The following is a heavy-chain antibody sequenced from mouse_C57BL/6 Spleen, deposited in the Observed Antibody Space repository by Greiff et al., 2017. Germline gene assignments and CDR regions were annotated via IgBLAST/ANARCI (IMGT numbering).Heavy chain of an antibody. CDR3: AREDDEGFAY. J-gene: IGHJ3*01. CDR1: GFTFSSYA. Sequence: EVKLVESGGGLVKPGGSLKLSCAASGFTFSSYAMSWVRQTPEKRLEWVATISDGGSYTYYTDNVKGRFTISRDNAKNNLYLQMSHLKSEDTAMYYWAREDDEGFAYWGQGTLVTVSA. D-gene: IGHD2-12*01. CDR2: ISDGGSYT. V-gene: IGHV5-4*01.